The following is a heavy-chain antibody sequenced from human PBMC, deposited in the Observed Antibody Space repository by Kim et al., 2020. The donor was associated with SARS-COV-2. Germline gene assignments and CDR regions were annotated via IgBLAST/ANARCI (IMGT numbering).Heavy chain of an antibody. Sequence: SETLSLTCAVYGGSFSGYYWSWIRQPPGKGLEWIGEINHSGSTNYNPSLKSRVTISVDTSKNQFSLKLSSVTAADTAVYYCARGNSIAAAGFVRGPDYYYYMDVWGKGTTVTVSS. CDR1: GGSFSGYY. J-gene: IGHJ6*03. D-gene: IGHD6-13*01. CDR2: INHSGST. V-gene: IGHV4-34*01. CDR3: ARGNSIAAAGFVRGPDYYYYMDV.